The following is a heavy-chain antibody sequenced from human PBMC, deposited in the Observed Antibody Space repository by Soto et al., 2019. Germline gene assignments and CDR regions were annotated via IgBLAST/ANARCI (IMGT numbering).Heavy chain of an antibody. CDR2: IFYSGNSGST. CDR3: ARLGSSGYYGWFVP. Sequence: QVQLQESGPGLVKPSETLSLTCTVSGGSVNSANYYWSWIRQPPGKRLQLIGYIFYSGNSGSTNYNPSLASPMTISVDTSKNPFSLKMSCVAAADRAHYYCARLGSSGYYGWFVPWGQGTVVTVSS. V-gene: IGHV4-61*01. J-gene: IGHJ5*02. D-gene: IGHD3-22*01. CDR1: GGSVNSANYY.